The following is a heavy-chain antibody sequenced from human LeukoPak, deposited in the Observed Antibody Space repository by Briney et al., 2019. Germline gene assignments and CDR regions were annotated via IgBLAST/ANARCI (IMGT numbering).Heavy chain of an antibody. CDR1: GFTFSSYW. J-gene: IGHJ6*02. CDR3: ARDVTTSSGYYYYYGMDV. D-gene: IGHD3-22*01. V-gene: IGHV3-7*01. Sequence: GGSLRLSCAASGFTFSSYWMSWVRQAPGKGLEWVANIKQDGSEKYYVDSVKGRFTISRDNAKNSLYLQMNSLRAEDTAVYYCARDVTTSSGYYYYYGMDVWGQGTTVTVSS. CDR2: IKQDGSEK.